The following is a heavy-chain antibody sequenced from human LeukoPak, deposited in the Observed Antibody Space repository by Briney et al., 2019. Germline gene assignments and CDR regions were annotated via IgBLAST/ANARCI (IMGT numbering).Heavy chain of an antibody. CDR1: GFTFSGYS. D-gene: IGHD6-13*01. J-gene: IGHJ4*02. Sequence: GGSLRLSCAASGFTFSGYSMNWVRQAPGKRLEWVSYIISSSSSIYYADSVKGRFTIPRDNAKNSLYLQMNSLRAEDTAVYYCARDRYTRRYFDYWGQGTLVTVSS. CDR3: ARDRYTRRYFDY. V-gene: IGHV3-48*01. CDR2: IISSSSSI.